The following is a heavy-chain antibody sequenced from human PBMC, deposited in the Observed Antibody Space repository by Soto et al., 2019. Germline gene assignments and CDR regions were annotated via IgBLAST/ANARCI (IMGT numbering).Heavy chain of an antibody. V-gene: IGHV1-69*13. J-gene: IGHJ5*02. D-gene: IGHD6-6*01. CDR3: ARVGPYSSSRWFDP. Sequence: VKVSCKASGGPLSSSAISGVRQAPGQGLEWMGGIIPIFGTANYAQKFQGRVTITADESTSTAYMELSSLRSEDTAVYYCARVGPYSSSRWFDPWGQGTLVTVSS. CDR2: IIPIFGTA. CDR1: GGPLSSSA.